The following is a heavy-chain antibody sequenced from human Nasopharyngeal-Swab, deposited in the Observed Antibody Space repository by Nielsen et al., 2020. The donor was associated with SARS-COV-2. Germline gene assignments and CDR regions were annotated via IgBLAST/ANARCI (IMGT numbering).Heavy chain of an antibody. CDR1: GFTFSGHT. D-gene: IGHD4-11*01. V-gene: IGHV3-30-3*01. J-gene: IGHJ5*02. CDR3: ARDDYGNYGATRGPDP. Sequence: GGSLRLSCVASGFTFSGHTMHWVRQAPGRGLDCVAVISYDGGKKYYTDSVRGRFTISRDNSKNTLYLEMNSLRAEDSAMYYCARDDYGNYGATRGPDPWGQGTLVTVSS. CDR2: ISYDGGKK.